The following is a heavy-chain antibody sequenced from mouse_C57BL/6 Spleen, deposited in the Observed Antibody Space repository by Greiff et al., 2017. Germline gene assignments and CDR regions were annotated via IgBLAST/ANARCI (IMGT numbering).Heavy chain of an antibody. V-gene: IGHV1-15*01. J-gene: IGHJ1*03. CDR2: IDPETGGT. D-gene: IGHD3-2*02. Sequence: QVQLQQSGAELVRPGASVTLSCKASGYTFTDYEMHWVKQTPVHGLEWIGAIDPETGGTAYNQKFKGKAILTADKSSSTAYMELRSLTSEDSAVYCGTRGDSSGYRYDDVWGTGTTVTVSS. CDR1: GYTFTDYE. CDR3: TRGDSSGYRYDDV.